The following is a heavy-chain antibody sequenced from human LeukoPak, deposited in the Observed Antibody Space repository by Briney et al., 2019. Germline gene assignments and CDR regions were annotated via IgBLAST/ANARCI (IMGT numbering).Heavy chain of an antibody. V-gene: IGHV1-2*02. CDR1: GYTSTGYY. CDR3: ARVSMVRGTMDY. CDR2: INPNSGGT. J-gene: IGHJ4*02. D-gene: IGHD3-10*01. Sequence: ASVKVSCKASGYTSTGYYMHWVRQAPGQGLEWMGWINPNSGGTNYAQKFQGRVTMTRDTSISTAYMELSRLRSDDTAVYYCARVSMVRGTMDYWGQGTLVTVSS.